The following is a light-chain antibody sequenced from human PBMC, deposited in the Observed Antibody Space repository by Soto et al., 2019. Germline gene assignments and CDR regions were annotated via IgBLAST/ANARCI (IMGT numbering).Light chain of an antibody. CDR1: QSVGSN. CDR3: QQYGRSPFT. Sequence: EIVMTQSPATLSVSPGERATLSCRTSQSVGSNLAWYQQKVGQSPRLLIYGASSRATGIPGRFSGSGSGTDFTLTISRLEPEDFAVYYCQQYGRSPFTFGPGTKVDIK. CDR2: GAS. V-gene: IGKV3-20*01. J-gene: IGKJ3*01.